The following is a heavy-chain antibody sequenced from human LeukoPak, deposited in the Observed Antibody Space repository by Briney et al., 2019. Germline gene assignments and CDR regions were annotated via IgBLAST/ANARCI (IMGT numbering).Heavy chain of an antibody. CDR1: GFTFSSYS. D-gene: IGHD1-1*01. V-gene: IGHV3-21*01. CDR2: ISSSSSYI. J-gene: IGHJ6*02. Sequence: PGGSLRLSCAASGFTFSSYSMNWVRQAPGKGLEWVSSISSSSSYIYYADSVKGRFTISRDNAKNSLYLQMNSLRAEDTAVYYCARAQDDMVYYYYGMDVWGQGTTVTVSS. CDR3: ARAQDDMVYYYYGMDV.